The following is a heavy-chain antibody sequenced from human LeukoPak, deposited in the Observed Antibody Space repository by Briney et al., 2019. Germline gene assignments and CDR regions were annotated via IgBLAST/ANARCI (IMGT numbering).Heavy chain of an antibody. J-gene: IGHJ5*02. CDR2: INHSGST. CDR3: ARHLRGYCSSTSCYRAWFDP. D-gene: IGHD2-2*01. Sequence: PSETLSLTCAVYGGSFSGYYWSWTRQPPGKGLEWIGEINHSGSTNYYPSLKSRVTISVDTSKNQFSLKLSSVTAADTAVYYCARHLRGYCSSTSCYRAWFDPWGQGTLVTVSS. V-gene: IGHV4-34*01. CDR1: GGSFSGYY.